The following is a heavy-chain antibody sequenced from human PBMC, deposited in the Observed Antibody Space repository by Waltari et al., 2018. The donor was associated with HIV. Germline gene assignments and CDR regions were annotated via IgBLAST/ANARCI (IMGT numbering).Heavy chain of an antibody. CDR2: ISSSSSYI. D-gene: IGHD4-17*01. CDR3: ARDRALSTTAGFDY. V-gene: IGHV3-21*01. J-gene: IGHJ4*02. CDR1: GVPFSSYS. Sequence: EVQLVESGGGLVKPGGSLRLSRAASGVPFSSYSMNWVRQAPGKGLEWVSSISSSSSYIYYADSVKGRFTISRDNAKNSLYLQMNSLRAEDTAVYYCARDRALSTTAGFDYWGQGTLVTVSS.